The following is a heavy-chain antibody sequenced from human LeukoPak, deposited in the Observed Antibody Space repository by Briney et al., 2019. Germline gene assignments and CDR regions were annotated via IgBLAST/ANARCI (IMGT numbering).Heavy chain of an antibody. J-gene: IGHJ6*03. D-gene: IGHD4-17*01. CDR1: GGSISSGSYY. CDR2: IYTSGST. Sequence: SETLSLTCTVSGGSISSGSYYWSWIRQPAGKGLEWIGRIYTSGSTNYNPSLKSRVTISVDTSKNQFSLKLSSVTAADTAVYYCARDSPTATTWENYYYYYYMDVWGKGTTVTVSS. CDR3: ARDSPTATTWENYYYYYYMDV. V-gene: IGHV4-61*02.